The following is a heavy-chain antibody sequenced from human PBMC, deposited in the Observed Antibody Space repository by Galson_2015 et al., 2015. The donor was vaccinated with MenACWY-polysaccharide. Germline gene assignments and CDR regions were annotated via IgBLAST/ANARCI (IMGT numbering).Heavy chain of an antibody. Sequence: SLRLSCAASGFTFSSYSMNWVRQAPGKGLEWVSYISSSSSTIYYADSVKGRFTISRDNAKNSLFLQMNSLRAEDTAVYYCARLHCSSTSCYPTDCYYYGMDVWGQGTTVTVSS. V-gene: IGHV3-48*01. CDR2: ISSSSSTI. CDR3: ARLHCSSTSCYPTDCYYYGMDV. D-gene: IGHD2-2*01. J-gene: IGHJ6*02. CDR1: GFTFSSYS.